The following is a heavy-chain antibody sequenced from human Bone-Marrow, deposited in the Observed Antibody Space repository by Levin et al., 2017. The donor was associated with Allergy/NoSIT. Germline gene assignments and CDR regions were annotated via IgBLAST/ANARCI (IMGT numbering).Heavy chain of an antibody. CDR1: GFTFSDYY. V-gene: IGHV3-11*01. CDR3: ARAGSFRNYYYYGMDV. CDR2: ISSSGSTI. D-gene: IGHD1-26*01. Sequence: GGSLRLSCAASGFTFSDYYMSWIRQAPGKGLEWVSYISSSGSTIYYADSVKGRFTISRDNAKNSLYLQMNSLRAEDTAVYYCARAGSFRNYYYYGMDVWGQGTTVTVSS. J-gene: IGHJ6*02.